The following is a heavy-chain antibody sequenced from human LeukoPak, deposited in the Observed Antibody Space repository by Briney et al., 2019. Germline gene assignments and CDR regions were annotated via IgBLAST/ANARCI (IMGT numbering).Heavy chain of an antibody. CDR1: GGSISTGSYY. J-gene: IGHJ4*02. CDR3: ARVPSNYFDY. D-gene: IGHD3-3*02. Sequence: SETLSLTCSVSGGSISTGSYYWSWIRQHPGKGLEWIGHIFYSGSTYYNPSLKSRLTISVDTSKNQFSLRLSSVTAADTAVYYCARVPSNYFDYWGQGTLGTVSS. CDR2: IFYSGST. V-gene: IGHV4-31*03.